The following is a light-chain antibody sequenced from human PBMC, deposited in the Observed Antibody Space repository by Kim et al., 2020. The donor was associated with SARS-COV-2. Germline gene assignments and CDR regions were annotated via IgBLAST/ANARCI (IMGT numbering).Light chain of an antibody. CDR2: AAS. J-gene: IGKJ1*01. V-gene: IGKV1-39*01. CDR1: QSMSSY. CDR3: QQSYSTLAT. Sequence: DIQMTQSPSSLSASVGDRVTITCRASQSMSSYLNWDQQKPGKAPKLLIYAASSWQSGVPSRFSGSGSGTDFTLTISSLQPEDVATYYCQQSYSTLATFGQGTKVDSK.